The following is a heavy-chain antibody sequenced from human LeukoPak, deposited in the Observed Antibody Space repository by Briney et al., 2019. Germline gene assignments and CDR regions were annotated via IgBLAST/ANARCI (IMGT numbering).Heavy chain of an antibody. V-gene: IGHV3-30-3*01. J-gene: IGHJ3*02. Sequence: PGGSLRLSCAGAGLTFSNYALHWVRQAPGKGLEWVAVISHDGSSQYYADSVKGRFTLSRDNSKNMLYLQVNSLRPEDTAVYYCARDLAWAAFDIWGQGTMVTVSS. CDR3: ARDLAWAAFDI. CDR1: GLTFSNYA. D-gene: IGHD7-27*01. CDR2: ISHDGSSQ.